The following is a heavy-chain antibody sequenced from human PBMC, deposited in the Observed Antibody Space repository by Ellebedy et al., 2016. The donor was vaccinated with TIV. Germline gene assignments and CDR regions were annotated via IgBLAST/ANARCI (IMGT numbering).Heavy chain of an antibody. J-gene: IGHJ2*01. CDR2: IDPSDSYT. D-gene: IGHD5-24*01. CDR3: ARQGPLGWLQSHWYFDL. CDR1: GYSFTSYW. V-gene: IGHV5-10-1*01. Sequence: GESLKISXKGSGYSFTSYWISWVRQMPGKGLEWMGRIDPSDSYTNYSPSFQGHVTISADKSISTAYLQWSSLKASDTAMYYCARQGPLGWLQSHWYFDLWGRGTLVTVSA.